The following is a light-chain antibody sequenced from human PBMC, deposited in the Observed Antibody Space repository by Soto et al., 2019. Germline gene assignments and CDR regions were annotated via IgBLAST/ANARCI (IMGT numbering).Light chain of an antibody. CDR2: HAY. CDR3: QEYSTYSRT. V-gene: IGKV1-5*01. Sequence: DIQMTQSPSTLSASVGDRVTITCRASQSISSWLAWYQQKPGKAHKLLIYHAYSLESGVQSRFSGSGSGTEFTLTIRSLQPDDFATYYCQEYSTYSRTFGEGTKVDIK. CDR1: QSISSW. J-gene: IGKJ1*01.